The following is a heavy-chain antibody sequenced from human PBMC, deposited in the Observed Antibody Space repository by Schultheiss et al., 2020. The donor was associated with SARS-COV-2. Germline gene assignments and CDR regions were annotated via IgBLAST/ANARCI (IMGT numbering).Heavy chain of an antibody. J-gene: IGHJ6*02. CDR2: ISYDGSNK. CDR3: AKDQSTQLEFYYYYGMDV. CDR1: GFTFSSYG. D-gene: IGHD6-6*01. V-gene: IGHV3-30*18. Sequence: GGSLRLSCAASGFTFSSYGMHWVRQAPGKGLEWVAVISYDGSNKYYADSVKGRFTISRDNSKNTLYMQINSLRVEDTDVYYCAKDQSTQLEFYYYYGMDVWCQGTTVTV.